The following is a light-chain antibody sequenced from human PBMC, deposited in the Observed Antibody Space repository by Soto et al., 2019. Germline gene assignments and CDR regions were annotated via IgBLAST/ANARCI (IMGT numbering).Light chain of an antibody. CDR1: SSNIGSNT. V-gene: IGLV1-44*01. CDR3: AAWDDSLNGPV. J-gene: IGLJ2*01. CDR2: SNN. Sequence: QSVLTQPPSASGTPGQRVTISCSGSSSNIGSNTVNWYQQLPGTAPKLLIYSNNLRPSGVPDRFSGSKSGTSASLAISGLQSEDAADYYCAAWDDSLNGPVFGGGTKLTVL.